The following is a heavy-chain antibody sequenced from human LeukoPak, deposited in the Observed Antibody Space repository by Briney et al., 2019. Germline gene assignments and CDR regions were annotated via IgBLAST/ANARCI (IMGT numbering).Heavy chain of an antibody. J-gene: IGHJ4*02. Sequence: GGSLRLSCAASGITFRNAWMTWVRQAPGKGLEWVCRIKSNIDGGTTDYAAPVKGRFSISRDDSKSTLYLQMNSLKTEDTAVYYCTSSGTSGAGDFDYWGQGTLVTVSS. D-gene: IGHD1-26*01. CDR3: TSSGTSGAGDFDY. CDR2: IKSNIDGGTT. V-gene: IGHV3-15*01. CDR1: GITFRNAW.